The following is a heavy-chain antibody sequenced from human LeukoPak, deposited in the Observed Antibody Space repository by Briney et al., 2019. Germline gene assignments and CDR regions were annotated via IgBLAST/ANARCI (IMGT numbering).Heavy chain of an antibody. CDR3: ARDYQWGYPDY. D-gene: IGHD2-15*01. CDR2: ISYDGSNK. CDR1: GFTFSSYG. J-gene: IGHJ4*02. V-gene: IGHV3-30*03. Sequence: TGGSLRLSCAASGFTFSSYGMHWVRQAPGKGLEWVAVISYDGSNKYYADSVKGRFTISRDNSKNTLYLQTNSLRAEDTAVYYCARDYQWGYPDYWGQGTLVTVSS.